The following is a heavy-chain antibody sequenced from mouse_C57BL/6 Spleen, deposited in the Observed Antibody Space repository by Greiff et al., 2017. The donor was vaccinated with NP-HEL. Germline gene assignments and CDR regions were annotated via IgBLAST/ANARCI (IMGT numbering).Heavy chain of an antibody. CDR1: GYTFTRYW. Sequence: QVQLQQPGAELVMPGASVKLSCKASGYTFTRYWMHWVKQRPGQGLEWIGELDPSDSYTNYNQTFKGKSTLTVDTSSSTAYMQLSSLTSEDSAVYYCARRGIYDYDWDYYALDYWGQGTSGTVAS. CDR2: LDPSDSYT. J-gene: IGHJ4*01. V-gene: IGHV1-69*01. CDR3: ARRGIYDYDWDYYALDY. D-gene: IGHD2-4*01.